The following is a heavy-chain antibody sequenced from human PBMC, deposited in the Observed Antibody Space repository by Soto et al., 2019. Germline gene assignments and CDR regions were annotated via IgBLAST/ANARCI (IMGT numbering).Heavy chain of an antibody. J-gene: IGHJ4*02. CDR1: GGTFSSYA. CDR2: IIPIFGTA. D-gene: IGHD3-22*01. CDR3: ARSYYYDSSGYSLFDYFDY. Sequence: SVKVSCKASGGTFSSYAISWVRQAPGQGLEWMGGIIPIFGTANYAQKFQGRVTITADESTSTAYMELSSLRSEDTAVYYCARSYYYDSSGYSLFDYFDYWGQGTLVTVSS. V-gene: IGHV1-69*13.